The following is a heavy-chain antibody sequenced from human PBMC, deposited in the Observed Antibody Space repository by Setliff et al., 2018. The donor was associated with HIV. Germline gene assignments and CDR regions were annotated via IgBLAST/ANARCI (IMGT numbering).Heavy chain of an antibody. D-gene: IGHD6-19*01. J-gene: IGHJ6*02. CDR2: ISSSGSTI. V-gene: IGHV3-48*03. CDR3: AICGYRAVAGIYHYYGMDV. Sequence: GGSLSLSCAASGFTFSSYEMNWVRQAPGKGLEWVSYISSSGSTIYYADSVKGRFTISRDNAKNSLYLQMNSLRAEDTAVYYCAICGYRAVAGIYHYYGMDVWGQGTTVTAP. CDR1: GFTFSSYE.